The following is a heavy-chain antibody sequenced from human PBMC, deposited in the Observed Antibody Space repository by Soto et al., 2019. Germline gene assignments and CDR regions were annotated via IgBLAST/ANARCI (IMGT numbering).Heavy chain of an antibody. V-gene: IGHV4-30-4*01. CDR3: VRERVRALDV. CDR2: IYYSGST. Sequence: SETLSLTWTGSGGFISSGDYYLSWIRQPPGKGLEWIGYIYYSGSTYYNPSLKSRVTISVNTSKNQFSLKLSSVTAADTAVYFLVRERVRALDVWGQGIMVSVSS. CDR1: GGFISSGDYY. D-gene: IGHD1-26*01. J-gene: IGHJ6*02.